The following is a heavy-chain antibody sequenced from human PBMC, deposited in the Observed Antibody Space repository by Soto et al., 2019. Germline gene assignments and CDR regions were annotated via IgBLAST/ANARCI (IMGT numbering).Heavy chain of an antibody. J-gene: IGHJ4*02. CDR1: GFTFSSYA. CDR3: AKGPIVVVWENNYFDY. V-gene: IGHV3-23*01. Sequence: GGSLRLSCAASGFTFSSYAMSWVRQAPGKGLEWVSAISGSGGSTYYADSVKGRFTISRDNSKNTLYLQMNSLRAEDTAVYYCAKGPIVVVWENNYFDYWGQGTLVTVSS. CDR2: ISGSGGST. D-gene: IGHD2-15*01.